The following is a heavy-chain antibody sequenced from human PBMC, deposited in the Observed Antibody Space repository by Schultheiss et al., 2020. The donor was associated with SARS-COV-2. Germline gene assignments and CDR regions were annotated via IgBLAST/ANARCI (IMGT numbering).Heavy chain of an antibody. Sequence: SLRLSCAASGFTFSTYTMNWVRQAPGKGLEWVSGISWNSGSIGYADSVKGRFTISRDNAKNSLYLQMNSLRAEDMALYYCAKDIYGSSSGGMDVWGQGTTVTVSS. D-gene: IGHD6-6*01. V-gene: IGHV3-9*03. CDR1: GFTFSTYT. J-gene: IGHJ6*02. CDR2: ISWNSGSI. CDR3: AKDIYGSSSGGMDV.